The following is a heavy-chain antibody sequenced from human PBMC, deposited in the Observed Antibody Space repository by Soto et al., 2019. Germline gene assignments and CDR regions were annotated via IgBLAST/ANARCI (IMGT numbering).Heavy chain of an antibody. J-gene: IGHJ4*02. V-gene: IGHV3-23*01. CDR2: ISGSGGST. CDR3: AKDQTGPYYFDY. CDR1: GFTFSSYA. Sequence: PGGSLRLACAASGFTFSSYAMSWVRQAPGKGLEWVSAISGSGGSTYYADSVKGRFTISRDNSKNTLYLQMNSLRAEDTAVYYCAKDQTGPYYFDYWGQGTLVTVSS.